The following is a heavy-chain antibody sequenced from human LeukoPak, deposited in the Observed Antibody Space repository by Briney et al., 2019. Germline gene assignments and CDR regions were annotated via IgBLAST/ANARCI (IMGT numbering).Heavy chain of an antibody. V-gene: IGHV1-69*01. J-gene: IGHJ6*02. CDR2: IIPIFGTA. CDR3: ARGFGVVIGPYYYYYGMDV. D-gene: IGHD3-3*01. CDR1: GGTFSSYA. Sequence: SVKVSCKASGGTFSSYAISRVRQAPGQGLEWMGGIIPIFGTANYAQKFQGRVTITADESTSTAYMELSSLRSEDTAVYYCARGFGVVIGPYYYYYGMDVWGQGTTVTVSS.